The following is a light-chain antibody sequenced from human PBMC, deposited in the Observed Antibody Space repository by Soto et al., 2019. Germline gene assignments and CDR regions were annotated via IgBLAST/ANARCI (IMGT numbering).Light chain of an antibody. CDR3: AAWYDILNGPV. J-gene: IGLJ2*01. V-gene: IGLV1-44*01. CDR2: SND. CDR1: NSNIGSNT. Sequence: QSVLTQPPSASGTPGQRVAISCSGSNSNIGSNTVNWYQQVPGTAPKALIYSNDQRPSGVPALFSAFKSGSSASLAINGLESEDGADYHCAAWYDILNGPVLGGGTKLTVL.